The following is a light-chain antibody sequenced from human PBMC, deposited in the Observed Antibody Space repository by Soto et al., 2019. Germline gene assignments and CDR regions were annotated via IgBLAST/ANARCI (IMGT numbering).Light chain of an antibody. CDR2: DAS. CDR1: QSISSW. J-gene: IGKJ1*01. CDR3: QQYNSYSWT. Sequence: DIQMTQSPSTLSASVGDRVTITCRASQSISSWVAWYQQKPGKAPKLLIHDASSLESGVPSRFSGSGSGTEFTLTISSLQPDDFATYYCQQYNSYSWTFGQGTKVDIK. V-gene: IGKV1-5*01.